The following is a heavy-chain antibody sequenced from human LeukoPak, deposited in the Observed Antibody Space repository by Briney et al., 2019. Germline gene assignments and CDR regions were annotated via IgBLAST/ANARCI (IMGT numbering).Heavy chain of an antibody. CDR3: ARVRPCTTATCYRWFDP. J-gene: IGHJ5*02. V-gene: IGHV1-2*02. CDR1: GYTFTGYY. Sequence: GASVKVSCKASGYTFTGYYVHWVRQAPGQGLEWMGWTNPSSGGTNYAQKFQGRVTMTGDTSISTAYMDLSGLRSDDTAMYYCARVRPCTTATCYRWFDPWGQGTLVTVSS. D-gene: IGHD2-2*01. CDR2: TNPSSGGT.